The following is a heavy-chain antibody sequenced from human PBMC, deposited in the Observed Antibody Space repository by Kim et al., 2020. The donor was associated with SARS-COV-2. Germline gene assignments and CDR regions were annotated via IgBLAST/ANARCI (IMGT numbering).Heavy chain of an antibody. D-gene: IGHD5-12*01. Sequence: SETLSLTCTVSGGSISSSSYYWGWIRQPPGKGLEWIGSIYYSGSTYSNPSLKSRVTISVDTSKNQFSLKLSSVTAAETAVYYCARGYSGYEGEFDYWGQG. CDR1: GGSISSSSYY. CDR3: ARGYSGYEGEFDY. V-gene: IGHV4-39*01. CDR2: IYYSGST. J-gene: IGHJ4*02.